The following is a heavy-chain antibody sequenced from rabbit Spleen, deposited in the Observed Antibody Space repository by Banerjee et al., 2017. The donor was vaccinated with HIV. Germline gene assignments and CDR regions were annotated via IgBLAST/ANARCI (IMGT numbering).Heavy chain of an antibody. D-gene: IGHD1-1*01. CDR1: GFSSSSSYW. CDR3: TRAPGSGNVRLTRLDL. J-gene: IGHJ3*01. V-gene: IGHV1S45*01. Sequence: QEQLEESGGGLVKPEGSLTLTCTASGFSSSSSYWICWVRQAPGKGLEWIACTGASSGTRYYASWVNGRFTLSRENNQNTVTLQLNSLTAADTATYFCTRAPGSGNVRLTRLDLWGQGTLVTVS. CDR2: TGASSGTR.